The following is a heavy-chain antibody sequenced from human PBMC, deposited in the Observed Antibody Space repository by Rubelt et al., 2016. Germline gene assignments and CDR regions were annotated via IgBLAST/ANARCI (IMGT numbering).Heavy chain of an antibody. V-gene: IGHV5-51*01. CDR3: ASLSSSSHDAFDI. CDR1: GYSFTSYW. J-gene: IGHJ3*02. CDR2: ISPGDSDT. Sequence: EVQLVQSGAEVKKPGESLRISCKGSGYSFTSYWISWVRQMPGKGLEWLGIISPGDSDTRYSRTCQGQVTSAADKSISTAYLQWSSLKASDTAMYYCASLSSSSHDAFDIWGQGTMVTVSS. D-gene: IGHD6-6*01.